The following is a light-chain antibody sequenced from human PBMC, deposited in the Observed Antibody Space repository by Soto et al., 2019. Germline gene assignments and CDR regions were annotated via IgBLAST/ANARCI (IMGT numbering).Light chain of an antibody. J-gene: IGLJ3*02. CDR1: SSDVGGYNY. CDR3: YTYAGGRTWV. V-gene: IGLV2-11*01. Sequence: QSVLTQPRSVSGSPGQSVTISCTGTSSDVGGYNYVSWYQHHPGKAPKVIIHEVSNRPSGVPDRFAASKSGNTASLTISGLQAEDEAEYYCYTYAGGRTWVFGGGTKLTVL. CDR2: EVS.